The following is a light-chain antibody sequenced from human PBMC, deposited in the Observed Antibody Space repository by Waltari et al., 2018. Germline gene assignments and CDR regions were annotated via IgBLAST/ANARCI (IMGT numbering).Light chain of an antibody. Sequence: QSALTQEASVSGTVGQKVTLSCSGNNNNIGNYTVGWYQQISHGVPKPVMFGKALPSGIPDRFSASKSGTTASLTISGLQPEDEAHYYCSTWDYTLSGLVFGGGTKLTVL. J-gene: IGLJ2*01. CDR1: NNNIGNYT. CDR3: STWDYTLSGLV. V-gene: IGLV1-44*01. CDR2: GKA.